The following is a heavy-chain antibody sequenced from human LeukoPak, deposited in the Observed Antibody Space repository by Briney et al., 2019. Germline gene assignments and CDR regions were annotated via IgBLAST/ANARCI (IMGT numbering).Heavy chain of an antibody. V-gene: IGHV3-23*01. Sequence: GGSLRLSCAASGFTFSSYAMSWVRQAPGTGLEWVSAIRGSGGSTYYADSVKGRFTISRDNSKNTLYLQMNSLRAEDTAVYFCAKEMNSYADDEEGCYFDYWGQGTLVTVSS. CDR3: AKEMNSYADDEEGCYFDY. D-gene: IGHD3-16*01. J-gene: IGHJ4*02. CDR2: IRGSGGST. CDR1: GFTFSSYA.